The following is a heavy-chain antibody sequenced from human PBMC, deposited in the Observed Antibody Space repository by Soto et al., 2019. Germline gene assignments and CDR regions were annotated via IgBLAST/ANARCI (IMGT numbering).Heavy chain of an antibody. V-gene: IGHV3-33*01. CDR3: AREGWNDVSVQLDY. CDR1: GFTFSSYG. CDR2: IWYDGSNK. J-gene: IGHJ4*02. D-gene: IGHD1-1*01. Sequence: GGSLRLSCAASGFTFSSYGMHWVRQAPGKGLEWVAVIWYDGSNKYYADSVKGRFTISRDNSKNTLYLQMNSLRAEDTAVYYCAREGWNDVSVQLDYWGQGTLVTVSS.